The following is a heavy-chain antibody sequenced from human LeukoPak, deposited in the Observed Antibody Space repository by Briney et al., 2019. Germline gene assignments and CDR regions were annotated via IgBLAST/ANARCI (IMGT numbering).Heavy chain of an antibody. Sequence: PSETLSLTCAVYGGSFSGYYWSWIRQPPGKGLEWIGEINHSGSTNYNPSLKSRVTISVDTSKNQFSLKLSSVTAADTAVYYCARVRVTMVRGVIFSYMDVWGKGTTVTVSS. J-gene: IGHJ6*03. CDR1: GGSFSGYY. CDR3: ARVRVTMVRGVIFSYMDV. D-gene: IGHD3-10*01. V-gene: IGHV4-34*01. CDR2: INHSGST.